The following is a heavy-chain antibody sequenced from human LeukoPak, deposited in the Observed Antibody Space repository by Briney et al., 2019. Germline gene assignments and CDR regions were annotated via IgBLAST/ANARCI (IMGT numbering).Heavy chain of an antibody. J-gene: IGHJ4*02. CDR1: GFTFSSYS. D-gene: IGHD2-15*01. Sequence: GGSLRLSCAASGFTFSSYSMSWVRQAPGKGLEWVSSISSSSSYIYYADSVKGRFTISRDNAKNSLYLQMNSLRAEDTAVYYCARDRPGYCSGGSCSPPAWGQGTLVTVSS. CDR2: ISSSSSYI. V-gene: IGHV3-21*01. CDR3: ARDRPGYCSGGSCSPPA.